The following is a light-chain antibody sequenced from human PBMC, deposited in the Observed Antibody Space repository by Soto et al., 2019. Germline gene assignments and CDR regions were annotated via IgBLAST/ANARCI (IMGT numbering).Light chain of an antibody. CDR2: GAS. CDR3: QQSYRTART. Sequence: DIQMTQSPSSLSASVGARVTITCRASQSLSTYLNWYQQKAGKAPNVLIYGASSLQSGVPSRFTGSGSGPDFTLTVSRLQPDDFATYCCQQSYRTARTFGHGTKGETK. J-gene: IGKJ1*01. V-gene: IGKV1-39*01. CDR1: QSLSTY.